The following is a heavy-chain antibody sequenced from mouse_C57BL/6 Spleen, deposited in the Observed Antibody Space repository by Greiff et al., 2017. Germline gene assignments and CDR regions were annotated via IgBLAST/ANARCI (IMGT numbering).Heavy chain of an antibody. J-gene: IGHJ2*01. CDR3: ARHPPSPYGY. V-gene: IGHV5-6*01. D-gene: IGHD1-1*01. CDR2: ISSGGSYT. CDR1: GFTFSSYG. Sequence: EVQLQESGGDLVKPGGSLKLSCAASGFTFSSYGMSWVRQTPDKRLEWVATISSGGSYTYYPDSVKGRFTIARDNAKNTLYLQMSSLKSEDTAMYYCARHPPSPYGYWGQGTTLTVAS.